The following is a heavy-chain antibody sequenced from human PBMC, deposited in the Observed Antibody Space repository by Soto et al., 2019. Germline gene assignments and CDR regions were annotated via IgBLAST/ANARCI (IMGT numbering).Heavy chain of an antibody. D-gene: IGHD6-13*01. CDR2: ISWNSGSI. J-gene: IGHJ4*02. CDR3: AKDWGSSWYFVY. CDR1: GFTFDDYA. V-gene: IGHV3-9*01. Sequence: EVQLVESGGGLVQPGRSLRLSCAASGFTFDDYAMHWVRQAPGKGLEWVSGISWNSGSIGYADSVKGRFTISRDNAKNSLYLQMNSLRAEDTALYYCAKDWGSSWYFVYWGQGTLVTVSS.